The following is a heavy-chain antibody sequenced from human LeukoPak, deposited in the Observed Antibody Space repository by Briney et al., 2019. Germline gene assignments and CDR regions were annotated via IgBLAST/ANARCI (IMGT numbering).Heavy chain of an antibody. J-gene: IGHJ4*02. CDR3: AKGTVYGDLKFYFFDY. CDR1: GFTFSSYA. D-gene: IGHD4-17*01. Sequence: GGSLRRSGAASGFTFSSYAMSWVRQAPGNGLEWVSAISGSGGITYYADSVKGRFTISRDNSKNTLYLQMNSLRAEATAVYYCAKGTVYGDLKFYFFDYWGQGTLVTVSS. CDR2: ISGSGGIT. V-gene: IGHV3-23*01.